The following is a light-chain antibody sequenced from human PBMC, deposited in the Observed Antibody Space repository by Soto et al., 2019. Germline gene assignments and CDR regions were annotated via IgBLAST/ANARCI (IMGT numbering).Light chain of an antibody. CDR1: QSVAKNY. CDR3: QQYATSPLT. CDR2: GAS. J-gene: IGKJ4*01. Sequence: ENVLTQSPDTLSLSPGERGTLSCRASQSVAKNYLAWYQQKPGQAPRLLIYGASSRATGIPYRFSGTGSGTDFTLTISRLEPEDLAVYSCQQYATSPLTFGGGTKVEIK. V-gene: IGKV3-20*01.